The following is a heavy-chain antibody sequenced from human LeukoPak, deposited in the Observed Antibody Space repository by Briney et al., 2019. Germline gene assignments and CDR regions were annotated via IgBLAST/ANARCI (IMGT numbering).Heavy chain of an antibody. D-gene: IGHD4-17*01. J-gene: IGHJ5*02. CDR1: GGTFNNSA. V-gene: IGHV1-69*05. Sequence: SVKASCKTSGGTFNNSAISWVRQAPGQGLEWLGGIIPLFGTAGYAQKFQGRVTITKDESTRTVYLELTSLTSDDTAVYYCARDVHGDYGSGWFDPWGQGTLVSVSS. CDR2: IIPLFGTA. CDR3: ARDVHGDYGSGWFDP.